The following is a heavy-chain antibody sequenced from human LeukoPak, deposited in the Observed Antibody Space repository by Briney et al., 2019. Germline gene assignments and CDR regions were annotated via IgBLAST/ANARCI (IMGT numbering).Heavy chain of an antibody. CDR3: ARVPYDYGFDY. D-gene: IGHD4-17*01. V-gene: IGHV4-34*01. CDR2: INHSGST. CDR1: GGSFSGYY. Sequence: SETLSITCAVYGGSFSGYYWSWIRQPPGKGLEWIGEINHSGSTNYNPSLKSRVTISVDTSKNQFSLKLSSVTAADTAVYYCARVPYDYGFDYWGQGTLVTVSS. J-gene: IGHJ4*02.